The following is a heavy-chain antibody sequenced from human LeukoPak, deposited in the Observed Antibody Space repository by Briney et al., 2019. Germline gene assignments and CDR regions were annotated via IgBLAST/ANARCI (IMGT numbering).Heavy chain of an antibody. CDR3: ARHDYDDVWGNSINWFDP. Sequence: GSLRLSCAASGFTFSSYEMNWVRQPPGKGLEWIGGIYYSGTTYYNPSLKSRVTISIDTSNNQFSLKLTSVTAADTAVYYCARHDYDDVWGNSINWFDPWGQGTLVTVSS. V-gene: IGHV4-39*01. J-gene: IGHJ5*02. CDR1: GFTFSSYE. CDR2: IYYSGTT. D-gene: IGHD3-16*01.